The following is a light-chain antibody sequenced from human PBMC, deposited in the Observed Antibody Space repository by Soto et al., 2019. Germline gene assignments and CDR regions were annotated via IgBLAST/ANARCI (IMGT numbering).Light chain of an antibody. V-gene: IGKV1-12*01. CDR2: TAS. CDR3: QQDNSSPLT. CDR1: QGINGW. J-gene: IGKJ3*01. Sequence: IQMTQSPACVSASVGDRVTITCRASQGINGWLAWYQQKPGKAPKLLIYTASRLQSGVPSRFSGSGSGTDFTLTISSLQQEDFETYSCQQDNSSPLTLGPGTKVDIK.